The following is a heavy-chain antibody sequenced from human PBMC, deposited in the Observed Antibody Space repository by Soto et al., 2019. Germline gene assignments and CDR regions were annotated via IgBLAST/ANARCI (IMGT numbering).Heavy chain of an antibody. CDR2: ISGTGGST. D-gene: IGHD3-22*01. J-gene: IGHJ4*02. V-gene: IGHV3-23*01. CDR3: AKEMTSGYYLFAY. Sequence: GGSLRLSCAASGFTFTSYAMSWVRQAPGKGLEWVSTISGTGGSTYYPDSVKGRFTISRDNSKNTVYLQMNSLRAEDAAVYYCAKEMTSGYYLFAYWGQGTLVTVSS. CDR1: GFTFTSYA.